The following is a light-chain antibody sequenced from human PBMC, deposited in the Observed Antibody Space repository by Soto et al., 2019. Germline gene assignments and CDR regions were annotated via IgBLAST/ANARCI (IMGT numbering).Light chain of an antibody. CDR1: QDVDSW. V-gene: IGKV1-12*01. CDR3: QQGSSFPWT. J-gene: IGKJ1*01. CDR2: AAS. Sequence: DIQMTQSPSSVSASVGDRVTITCLASQDVDSWLAWYQQKPGKAPKLLIYAASNLQSGVPSRFTGSGSGTDFTVTISSLQPEDFATYYCQQGSSFPWTFGQGTKVDI.